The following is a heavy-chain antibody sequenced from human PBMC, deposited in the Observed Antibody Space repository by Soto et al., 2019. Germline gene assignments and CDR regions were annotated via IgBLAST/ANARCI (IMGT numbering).Heavy chain of an antibody. CDR1: GFIFRNHV. D-gene: IGHD3-3*01. Sequence: EVQLVESGGGLVQPGGSLRLSCAASGFIFRNHVLNWVRQAPGKGLEWVSALDNSGDGSFYADSVKGRFIISRDNSNDTVFLHMNNLRLEDTAFYYCAKIPSRGMIFGAGSWGQGTLVSVSS. V-gene: IGHV3-23*04. CDR3: AKIPSRGMIFGAGS. CDR2: LDNSGDGS. J-gene: IGHJ5*02.